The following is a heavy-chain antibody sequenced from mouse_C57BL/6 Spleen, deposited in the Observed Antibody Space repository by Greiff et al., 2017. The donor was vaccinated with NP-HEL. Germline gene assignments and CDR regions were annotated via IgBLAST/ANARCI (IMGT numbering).Heavy chain of an antibody. CDR1: GYTFTDYY. CDR2: INPNNGGT. D-gene: IGHD2-4*01. V-gene: IGHV1-26*01. Sequence: VQLKQSGPELVKPGASVKISCKASGYTFTDYYMNWVKQSHGKSLEWIGDINPNNGGTSYNQKFKGKATLTVDKSSSTAYMELRSLTSEDSAVYYCARGYYDYDRYAMDYWGQGTSVTVSS. J-gene: IGHJ4*01. CDR3: ARGYYDYDRYAMDY.